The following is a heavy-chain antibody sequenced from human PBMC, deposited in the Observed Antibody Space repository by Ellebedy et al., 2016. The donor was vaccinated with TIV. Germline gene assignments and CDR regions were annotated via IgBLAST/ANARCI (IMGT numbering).Heavy chain of an antibody. D-gene: IGHD5-24*01. J-gene: IGHJ3*02. CDR1: GCTFSSFA. CDR2: IIPILGVP. Sequence: AASVKVSCKASGCTFSSFAINWVRQAPGHGLEWMGRIIPILGVPNYLQKFQDRVTIIADTSSSTVYMELSSLKSDDTAIYYCARPDGYTGNADDAFGIWGQGTMVTVSS. CDR3: ARPDGYTGNADDAFGI. V-gene: IGHV1-69*04.